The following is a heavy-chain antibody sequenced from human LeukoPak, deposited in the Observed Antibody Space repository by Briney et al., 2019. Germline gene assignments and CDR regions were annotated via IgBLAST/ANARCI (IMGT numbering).Heavy chain of an antibody. V-gene: IGHV3-21*01. Sequence: GGSLRLSCAASGFTSSSYSMNWVRQAPGKGLEWVSSISSSSSYIYYADSVKGRFTISRDNAKNSLYLQMNSLRAEDTAVYYCARDEGYYDSSGYLVDYWGQGTLVTVSS. CDR1: GFTSSSYS. CDR2: ISSSSSYI. J-gene: IGHJ4*02. CDR3: ARDEGYYDSSGYLVDY. D-gene: IGHD3-22*01.